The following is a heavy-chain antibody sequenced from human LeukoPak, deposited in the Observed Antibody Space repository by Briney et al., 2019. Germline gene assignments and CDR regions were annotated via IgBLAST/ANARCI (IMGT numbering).Heavy chain of an antibody. V-gene: IGHV3-49*04. J-gene: IGHJ4*02. D-gene: IGHD6-19*01. Sequence: PGGSLRLSCTASGFTFGDYAMSWVCQAPGKGLEWVGFIRSKAYGGTTEYAASVKGRFTISRDDSKSIAYLQMNSLKTEDTAVYYCTRSGKSSSGWYSLDYWGQGTLVTVSS. CDR1: GFTFGDYA. CDR3: TRSGKSSSGWYSLDY. CDR2: IRSKAYGGTT.